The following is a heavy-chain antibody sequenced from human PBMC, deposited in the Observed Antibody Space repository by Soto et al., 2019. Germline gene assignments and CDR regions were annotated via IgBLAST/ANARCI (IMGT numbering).Heavy chain of an antibody. CDR2: INHSGST. J-gene: IGHJ4*02. CDR3: ARGPRDFWSGYYTDY. D-gene: IGHD3-3*01. V-gene: IGHV4-34*01. Sequence: TQSLSCAVYEGSFSGYYGSWIRQTPGKGLEWIGEINHSGSTNYNPSLKSRVTISVDTSKNQFSLKLSSVTAADTAVYYCARGPRDFWSGYYTDYWGQGTLVTVS. CDR1: EGSFSGYY.